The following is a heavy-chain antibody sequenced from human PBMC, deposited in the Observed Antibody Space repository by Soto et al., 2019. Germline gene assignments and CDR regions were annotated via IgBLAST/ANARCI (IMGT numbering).Heavy chain of an antibody. Sequence: SETLSLTCTVSGASISGFYWSWIRKSAGKGLEWIGRIYATGTTDYNPSLKSRVMMSVDTSKKQFSLKLRSVTAADTAVYYCVRDGTKTLRDWFDPWGQGISVTVS. D-gene: IGHD1-1*01. J-gene: IGHJ5*02. CDR3: VRDGTKTLRDWFDP. V-gene: IGHV4-4*07. CDR2: IYATGTT. CDR1: GASISGFY.